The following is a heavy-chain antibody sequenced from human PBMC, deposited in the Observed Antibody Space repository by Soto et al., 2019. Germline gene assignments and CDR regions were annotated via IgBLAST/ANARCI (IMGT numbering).Heavy chain of an antibody. D-gene: IGHD6-13*01. CDR2: INSNTGHT. CDR1: GYTFTAHY. Sequence: GASVKVSCKASGYTFTAHYMHWVLQAPGQGLEWMGWINSNTGHTGYAQKFQGGVTLTRDTSISTAYMEPSSLTSGDTAVYYCARETLVSAKQFDLWGQGTMVTVSS. CDR3: ARETLVSAKQFDL. J-gene: IGHJ3*01. V-gene: IGHV1-2*02.